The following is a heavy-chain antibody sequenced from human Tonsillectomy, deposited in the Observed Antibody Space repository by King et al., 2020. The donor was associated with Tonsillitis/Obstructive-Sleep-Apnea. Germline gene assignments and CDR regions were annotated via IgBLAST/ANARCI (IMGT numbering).Heavy chain of an antibody. J-gene: IGHJ4*02. V-gene: IGHV4-34*01. CDR1: GVSFSDYY. D-gene: IGHD4-17*01. CDR2: INHSGST. Sequence: VQLQQWGAGLLKPSETLSLTCAVYGVSFSDYYWSWIRQPPGKGLELIGEINHSGSTNYNPSLKSLVTISVDTSKNQVSLKLSSVTAADTAVYYCARNGDYRFDYWGQGTLVTVSS. CDR3: ARNGDYRFDY.